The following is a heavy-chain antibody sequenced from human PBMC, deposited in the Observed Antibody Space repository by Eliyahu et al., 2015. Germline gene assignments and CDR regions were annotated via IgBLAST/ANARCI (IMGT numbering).Heavy chain of an antibody. CDR2: XDSGGSST. V-gene: IGHV3-74*01. CDR1: GFTFXNYW. CDR3: ARANSGPDY. J-gene: IGHJ4*02. Sequence: EVQLVESGGGLVQPGGSLXXXCAAXGFTFXNYWXYWVRQVPGXGLLWVSLXDSGGSSTYYADSVKGRFTVSRDNAKNTLYLQMNSLRAEDTAVYYCARANSGPDYWGQGTLVTVSS. D-gene: IGHD2-15*01.